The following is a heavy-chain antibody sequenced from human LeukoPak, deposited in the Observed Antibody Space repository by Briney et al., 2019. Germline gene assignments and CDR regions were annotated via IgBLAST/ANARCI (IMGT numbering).Heavy chain of an antibody. CDR1: GFTFSSYS. D-gene: IGHD2-2*01. CDR3: ARDLMLGEAVVPDR. Sequence: GGSLRLSCAASGFTFSSYSMNWVRQAPGKGLEWVSSICSSSSYIYYADSVKGRFTISRDNAKNSLYLQMNSLRAEDTAVYYCARDLMLGEAVVPDRWGQGTLVTVSS. V-gene: IGHV3-21*01. J-gene: IGHJ4*02. CDR2: ICSSSSYI.